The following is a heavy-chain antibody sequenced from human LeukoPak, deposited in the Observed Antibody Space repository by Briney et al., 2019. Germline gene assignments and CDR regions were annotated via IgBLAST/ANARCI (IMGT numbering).Heavy chain of an antibody. CDR3: ARRYCSSCPTGHAFDL. CDR2: LSSGYNT. Sequence: PGGSLRLSCAASGFSVNPYYMSWVRQAPGRGLEWVSALSSGYNTHYSDSVTGRFTISRDNSKNTLYLQLNSLRAEDTAVYYCARRYCSSCPTGHAFDLWGQGTVVTVSS. V-gene: IGHV3-53*01. J-gene: IGHJ3*01. D-gene: IGHD2-15*01. CDR1: GFSVNPYY.